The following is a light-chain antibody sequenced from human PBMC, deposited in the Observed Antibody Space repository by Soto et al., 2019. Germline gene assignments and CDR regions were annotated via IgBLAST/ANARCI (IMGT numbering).Light chain of an antibody. CDR3: KQYEDFPLT. CDR2: AAS. CDR1: QDISNY. Sequence: DIAMTQSPSSLSASVGDRVTITCQASQDISNYLNWYQQKTGRAPKLLIYAASSLESGVSSRFSGSGSGTHFTFTISSLQPDDIATYYCKQYEDFPLTFGQGTRLDIK. J-gene: IGKJ5*01. V-gene: IGKV1-33*01.